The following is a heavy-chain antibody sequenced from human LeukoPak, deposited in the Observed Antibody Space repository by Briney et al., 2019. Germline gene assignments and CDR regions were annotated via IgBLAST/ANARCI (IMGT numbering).Heavy chain of an antibody. CDR1: GYTFTGYY. CDR2: INPNSGGT. V-gene: IGHV1-2*06. Sequence: ASVKVSCKASGYTFTGYYMHWVRQAPGQGLEWMGRINPNSGGTNYAQKFQGRVTMTRDTSISKAYMELSRLRSDDTAVYYCATSPLRLTGPLEKRDYWGQGTLVTVSS. D-gene: IGHD3-9*01. CDR3: ATSPLRLTGPLEKRDY. J-gene: IGHJ4*02.